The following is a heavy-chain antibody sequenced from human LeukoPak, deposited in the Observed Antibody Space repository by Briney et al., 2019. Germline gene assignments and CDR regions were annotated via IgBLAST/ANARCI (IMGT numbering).Heavy chain of an antibody. D-gene: IGHD3-22*01. CDR3: ARAHEYYDSSGYYFGY. CDR1: GYTFTGYY. Sequence: GASVQVSCKASGYTFTGYYMHWVRQAPAQGLEWMGWINPNSGGTNYAQRFQGRVTMTRDTSISTAYMELSRLRSDDTAVYYCARAHEYYDSSGYYFGYWGQGTLVTVSS. V-gene: IGHV1-2*02. CDR2: INPNSGGT. J-gene: IGHJ4*02.